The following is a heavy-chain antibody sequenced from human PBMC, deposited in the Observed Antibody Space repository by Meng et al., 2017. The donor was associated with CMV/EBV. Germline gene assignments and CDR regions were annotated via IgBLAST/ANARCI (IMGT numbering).Heavy chain of an antibody. D-gene: IGHD4/OR15-4a*01. CDR2: ICPIFGTA. Sequence: QVQVSRAGAGVKVTGPAVSVSVTANAASFSSSANGCGRQPPAPGLGLKGRICPIFGTANNTQKFQGRVTITTDKYTSTANMELGSLSFGDKDVYDCESARTMVMFDYWGQGTLVTVSS. CDR3: ESARTMVMFDY. CDR1: AASFSSSA. J-gene: IGHJ4*02. V-gene: IGHV1-69*06.